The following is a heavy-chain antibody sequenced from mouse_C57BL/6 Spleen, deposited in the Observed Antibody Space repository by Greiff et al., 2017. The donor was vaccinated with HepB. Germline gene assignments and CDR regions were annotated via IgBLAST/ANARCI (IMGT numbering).Heavy chain of an antibody. J-gene: IGHJ2*01. Sequence: QVQLQQSGAELVKPGASVKMSCKASGYTFTSYWITWVKQRPGQGLEWIGDIYPGSGSTNYNEKFKSKATLTVDTSSSTAYMQLRRLTSEDSAVYYCASSYYYGSYYCDYWGQGTTLTVSS. CDR3: ASSYYYGSYYCDY. CDR2: IYPGSGST. D-gene: IGHD1-1*01. V-gene: IGHV1-55*01. CDR1: GYTFTSYW.